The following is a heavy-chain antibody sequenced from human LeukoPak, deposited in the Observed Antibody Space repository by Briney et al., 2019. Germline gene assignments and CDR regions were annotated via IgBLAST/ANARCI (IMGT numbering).Heavy chain of an antibody. D-gene: IGHD3-10*01. V-gene: IGHV4-39*01. CDR1: GGSISSSSYY. CDR3: ARHPKLLWFGELLSGYFDY. Sequence: SETLSLTCTVSGGSISSSSYYWGRIRQPPGKGLEWTGSIFYSGSTYYNSSIKSRVTISVDTSKNQFSLKLSSVTAADTAVYYCARHPKLLWFGELLSGYFDYWGQGTLVTVSS. CDR2: IFYSGST. J-gene: IGHJ4*02.